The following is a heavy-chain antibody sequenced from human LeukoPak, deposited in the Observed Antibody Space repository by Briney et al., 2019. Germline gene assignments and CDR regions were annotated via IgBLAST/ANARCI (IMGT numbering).Heavy chain of an antibody. CDR2: IYSGGST. J-gene: IGHJ4*02. CDR1: GLTVSSNY. CDR3: ALRAPSTIAVAGTFLRDY. V-gene: IGHV3-53*01. D-gene: IGHD6-19*01. Sequence: GGSLRLSCAASGLTVSSNYMSRVRQAPGKGLEWVSVIYSGGSTYYADSVKGRFTISRDNSKNTLYLQMNSLRAEDTAVYYCALRAPSTIAVAGTFLRDYWGQGTLVTVSS.